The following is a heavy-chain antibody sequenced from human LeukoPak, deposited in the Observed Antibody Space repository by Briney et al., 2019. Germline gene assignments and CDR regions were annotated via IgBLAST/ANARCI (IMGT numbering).Heavy chain of an antibody. Sequence: PGGSLRLSCAASGFSLRDYSMDWVRQAPGKGLEWVSSISSSSRYTFYVDSVKGRFTISRDNAKNSLYLQLNSLRVEDTAVYYCARDGARGYDFRPQDHWGQGTLVSVSS. CDR2: ISSSSRYT. V-gene: IGHV3-21*01. D-gene: IGHD3-3*01. CDR3: ARDGARGYDFRPQDH. CDR1: GFSLRDYS. J-gene: IGHJ4*02.